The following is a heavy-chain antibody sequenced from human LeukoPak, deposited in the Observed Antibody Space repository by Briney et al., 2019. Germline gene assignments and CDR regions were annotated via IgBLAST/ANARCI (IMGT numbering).Heavy chain of an antibody. V-gene: IGHV3-48*04. CDR3: ASLIAARIGSFDY. D-gene: IGHD6-6*01. CDR2: ISSSGSTI. Sequence: GGSLRLSCAASGFTFSSYAMSWVRQAPGKGLEWVSYISSSGSTIYYADSVKGRFTISRDNAKNSLYLQMNSLRAEDTAVYYCASLIAARIGSFDYWGQGTLVTVSS. CDR1: GFTFSSYA. J-gene: IGHJ4*02.